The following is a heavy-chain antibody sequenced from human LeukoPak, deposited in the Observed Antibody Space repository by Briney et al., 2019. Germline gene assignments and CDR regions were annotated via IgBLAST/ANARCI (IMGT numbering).Heavy chain of an antibody. J-gene: IGHJ5*02. V-gene: IGHV1-58*02. CDR3: AAGLKYYYGSGLDP. CDR2: IVVGSGNT. Sequence: GASVKVSCKASGFTFTISTMQWVRQARGQRLEWIGWIVVGSGNTNYTQKFQERVTITRDMSTSTAYMELSSLRSEDTAVHSCAAGLKYYYGSGLDPWGQGTLVTVSS. D-gene: IGHD3-10*01. CDR1: GFTFTIST.